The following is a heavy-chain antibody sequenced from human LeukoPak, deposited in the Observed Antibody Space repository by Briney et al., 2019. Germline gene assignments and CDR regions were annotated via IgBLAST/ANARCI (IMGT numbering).Heavy chain of an antibody. V-gene: IGHV3-7*01. CDR3: ARDRYDFGFDP. CDR1: GFTFSSYW. CDR2: IKQDGSEK. J-gene: IGHJ5*02. Sequence: PGGSLRLSCAASGFTFSSYWVSWVRQAPGKGLEWVANIKQDGSEKYYVDSVKGRFTISRDNAKNSLYLQMNSLRAEDTAVYYCARDRYDFGFDPWGQGTLVTVSS. D-gene: IGHD3-3*01.